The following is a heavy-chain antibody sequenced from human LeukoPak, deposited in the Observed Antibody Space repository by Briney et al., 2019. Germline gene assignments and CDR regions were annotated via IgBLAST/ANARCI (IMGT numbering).Heavy chain of an antibody. V-gene: IGHV5-51*01. CDR2: IYPGDSDT. Sequence: GESLKISCKGSGYSFTNYWIGWVRQMPGKGLEWMGIIYPGDSDTRYSPSFQGQVSMPADKSISTAYPQWSTLKASDTAMYYCLTTVTKSHAYDVWGQGTMVTVSS. J-gene: IGHJ3*01. CDR1: GYSFTNYW. D-gene: IGHD4-17*01. CDR3: LTTVTKSHAYDV.